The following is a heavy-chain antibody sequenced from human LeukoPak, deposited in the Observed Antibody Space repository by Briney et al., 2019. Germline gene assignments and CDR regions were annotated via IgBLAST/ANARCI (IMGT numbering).Heavy chain of an antibody. CDR2: IIPILGIA. CDR1: GGTFSSYT. D-gene: IGHD3-10*01. J-gene: IGHJ4*02. Sequence: SVKVSCKASGGTFSSYTISWVRLAPGQGLEWMGRIIPILGIANYAQKFQGRVTITADKSTSTAYMELSSLRSEDTAVYYCAREVLAHYYGSGSNQYFDYWGQGTLVTVSS. CDR3: AREVLAHYYGSGSNQYFDY. V-gene: IGHV1-69*04.